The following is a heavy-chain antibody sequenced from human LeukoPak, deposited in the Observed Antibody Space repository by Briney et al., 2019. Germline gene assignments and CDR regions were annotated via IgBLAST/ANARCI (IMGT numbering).Heavy chain of an antibody. V-gene: IGHV4-59*08. CDR2: VRYTGST. CDR1: GASVSSDY. Sequence: PSETLSLTCTVSGASVSSDYWTWIRQSPGKRPEWLAYVRYTGSTNYNPSLKSRVTISVDTSKNQFSLTLTSVTAADTAVYYCARHVAPDMDYFDYWGPGTLVTVSP. CDR3: ARHVAPDMDYFDY. D-gene: IGHD2-15*01. J-gene: IGHJ4*02.